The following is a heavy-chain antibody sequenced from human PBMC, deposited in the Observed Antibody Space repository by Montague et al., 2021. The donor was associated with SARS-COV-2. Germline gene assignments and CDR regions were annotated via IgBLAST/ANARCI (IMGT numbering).Heavy chain of an antibody. CDR1: GFSLSTTGVG. J-gene: IGHJ2*01. CDR2: IDWDDDT. D-gene: IGHD6-19*01. V-gene: IGHV2-70*01. Sequence: PALVKPTQTLTLTCTFSGFSLSTTGVGVGWIRQPPGKALEWLALIDWDDDTYYSTSLKTRLAISKDTSKNQVVLTMTDMDPVDTGTYYCARIPGYSSGGGPDWYFDLGGRGTLVTVSS. CDR3: ARIPGYSSGGGPDWYFDL.